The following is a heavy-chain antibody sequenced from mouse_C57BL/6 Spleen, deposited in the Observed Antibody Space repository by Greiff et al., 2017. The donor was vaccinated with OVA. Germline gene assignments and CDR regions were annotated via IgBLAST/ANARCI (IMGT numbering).Heavy chain of an antibody. CDR3: ARGHSSGYYFDY. CDR1: GYTFTNYW. CDR2: IYPGGGYT. Sequence: QVQLKESGAELVRPGTSVKMSCKASGYTFTNYWIGWAKQRPGHGLEWIGDIYPGGGYTNYNEKFKGKATLTADKSSSTAYMQFSSLTSEDSAIYYGARGHSSGYYFDYWGQGTTLTVSS. J-gene: IGHJ2*01. D-gene: IGHD3-1*01. V-gene: IGHV1-63*01.